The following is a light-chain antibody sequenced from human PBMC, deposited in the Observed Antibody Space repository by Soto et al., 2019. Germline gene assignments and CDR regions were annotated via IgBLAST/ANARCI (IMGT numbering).Light chain of an antibody. V-gene: IGLV1-51*01. CDR3: RTWDSSLSVGV. CDR1: SSNIGRNY. CDR2: DNN. Sequence: QSVLTQPPSVSAAPGQKVTISCSGSSSNIGRNYVSWYQQLPGTAPKLLIYDNNKRPSGIPDRFSGSKSGTSATLGITGLQTGDEADFYCRTWDSSLSVGVFGGGTKLTVL. J-gene: IGLJ2*01.